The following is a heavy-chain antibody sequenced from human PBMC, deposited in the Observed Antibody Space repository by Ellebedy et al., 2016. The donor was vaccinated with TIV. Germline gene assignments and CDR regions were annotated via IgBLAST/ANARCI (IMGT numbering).Heavy chain of an antibody. D-gene: IGHD4-23*01. J-gene: IGHJ4*02. V-gene: IGHV3-23*01. CDR1: GFTFSGYA. Sequence: GESLKISCVASGFTFSGYAMSWVRQAPGKGLEWVSGINNGGRTTSYADSVKGRFTISRDNSRSTLYLQMNSLRAEDSAVYYCAKEGASGNAFDYWGQGTLVTVS. CDR3: AKEGASGNAFDY. CDR2: INNGGRTT.